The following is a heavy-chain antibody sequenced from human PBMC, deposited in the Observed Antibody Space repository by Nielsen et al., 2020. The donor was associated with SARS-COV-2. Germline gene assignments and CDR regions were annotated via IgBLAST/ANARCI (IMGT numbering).Heavy chain of an antibody. CDR2: ISSSSSYT. J-gene: IGHJ4*02. V-gene: IGHV3-11*05. CDR3: ARGGSSGWY. CDR1: GFTFSDYY. D-gene: IGHD6-19*01. Sequence: GESLKISCAASGFTFSDYYMSWIRQAPGKGLEWVSYISSSSSYTNYADSVKGRFTISRDNAKNSLYLQMNSLRAEDTAVYYCARGGSSGWYWGQGTLVTVSS.